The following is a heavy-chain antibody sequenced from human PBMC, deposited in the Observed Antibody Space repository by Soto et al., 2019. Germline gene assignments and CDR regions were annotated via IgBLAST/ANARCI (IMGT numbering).Heavy chain of an antibody. CDR2: IYNSGST. CDR3: ARVDCTSTSCHYYYGMDV. V-gene: IGHV4-4*07. CDR1: GGSISSYH. D-gene: IGHD2-2*01. J-gene: IGHJ6*02. Sequence: SETLSLTCSFSGGSISSYHWSWIRQPAGEGLEWIGRIYNSGSTSYNPSLKSRVTMSVDTSKNQFSLKLNSVTAADTAVYYCARVDCTSTSCHYYYGMDVWGQGTTVTVSS.